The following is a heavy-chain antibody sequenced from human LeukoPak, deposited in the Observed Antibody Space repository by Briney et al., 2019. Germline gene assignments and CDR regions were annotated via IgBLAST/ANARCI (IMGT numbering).Heavy chain of an antibody. CDR3: ARDRNTDFWSGYYTNYFDY. CDR2: IKQDGGEK. CDR1: GFTFSTYW. Sequence: GGSLRLSCTASGFTFSTYWMTWVRQAPGKGLEWVANIKQDGGEKFYVDSVKGRFTISRDNAKNSLYLQMNSLRAEDTAVYYCARDRNTDFWSGYYTNYFDYWGQGTLVTVSS. D-gene: IGHD3-3*01. J-gene: IGHJ4*02. V-gene: IGHV3-7*01.